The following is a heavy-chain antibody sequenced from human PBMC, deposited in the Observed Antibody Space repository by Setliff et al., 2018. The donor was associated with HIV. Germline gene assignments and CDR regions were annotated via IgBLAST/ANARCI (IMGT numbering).Heavy chain of an antibody. D-gene: IGHD3-3*01. V-gene: IGHV3-7*03. CDR3: ARVKRGLEWLPYGYFDY. CDR1: GYSFNTYY. Sequence: SCKASGYSFNTYYIHWIRQAPGKGLEWLAQIHPDSTAANYVDSVKGRFTISRDNAKNSLYLQMNSLRAEDTAVYYCARVKRGLEWLPYGYFDYWGQGTLVTVSS. J-gene: IGHJ4*02. CDR2: IHPDSTAA.